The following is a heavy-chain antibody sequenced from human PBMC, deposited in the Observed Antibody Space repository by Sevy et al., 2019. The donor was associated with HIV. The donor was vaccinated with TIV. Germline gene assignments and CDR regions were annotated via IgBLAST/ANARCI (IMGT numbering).Heavy chain of an antibody. CDR3: ARGAGRFRGRRSKHFDY. Sequence: GGSLRLSCAASGFTFSSYAMHWVRQAPGKGLEWVAVISYDGSNKYYADSVKGRFTISRDNSKNTLYLQMNSLRAEDTAVYYCARGAGRFRGRRSKHFDYWGQGTLVTVSS. CDR1: GFTFSSYA. J-gene: IGHJ4*02. D-gene: IGHD3-10*01. V-gene: IGHV3-30*14. CDR2: ISYDGSNK.